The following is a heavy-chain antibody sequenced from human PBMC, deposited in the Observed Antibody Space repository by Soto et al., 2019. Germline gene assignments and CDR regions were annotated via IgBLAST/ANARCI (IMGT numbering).Heavy chain of an antibody. Sequence: QVQLVQSGAEVKKPGASVKVSCKASGCTFAGYYMHWVRQAPGQGLEWMGWINPNSGGTNYAQKFEGWVTMTRDTSISTAYMELSRRRSDDTAVYYCARDPAVAGTSYFQHWGQGTLVTISS. J-gene: IGHJ1*01. CDR1: GCTFAGYY. D-gene: IGHD6-19*01. V-gene: IGHV1-2*04. CDR3: ARDPAVAGTSYFQH. CDR2: INPNSGGT.